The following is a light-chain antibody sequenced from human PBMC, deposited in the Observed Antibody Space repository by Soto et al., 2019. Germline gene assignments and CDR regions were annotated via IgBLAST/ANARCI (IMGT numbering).Light chain of an antibody. CDR1: QYIGSN. CDR2: GAS. J-gene: IGKJ5*01. V-gene: IGKV3-15*01. CDR3: EQYNNWPIT. Sequence: EIVLTQSPGTLSVSPGERATLSCRASQYIGSNLAWYQQKPGQAPGLLIYGASTRATGIPARFSGSGSGTEFTLTISSLKSEDFAVYYCEQYNNWPITFGQGTRLEIK.